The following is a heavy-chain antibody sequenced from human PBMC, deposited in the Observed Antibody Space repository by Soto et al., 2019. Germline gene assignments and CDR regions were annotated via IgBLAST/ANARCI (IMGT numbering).Heavy chain of an antibody. D-gene: IGHD2-15*01. CDR2: IYYSGST. CDR3: ARDIENWFDP. CDR1: GGSISSYY. Sequence: ASETLSLTCTVSGGSISSYYWSWIRQPPGKGLEWIGYIYYSGSTNYNPSLKSRVTISVDTSKNQFSLKPSSVTAADTAVYYCARDIENWFDPWGQGTLVTVSS. J-gene: IGHJ5*02. V-gene: IGHV4-59*01.